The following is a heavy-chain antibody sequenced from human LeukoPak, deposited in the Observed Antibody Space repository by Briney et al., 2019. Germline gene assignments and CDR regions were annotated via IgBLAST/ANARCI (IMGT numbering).Heavy chain of an antibody. Sequence: SQTLSLTCTVSGGSISSGGYYWSWIRQPPGKGLEWIGEINHSGSTNYNPSLKSRVTISVDTSKNQFSLKLSSVTAADTAVYYCARTTSQWLVLDYWGQGTLVTVSS. CDR3: ARTTSQWLVLDY. D-gene: IGHD6-19*01. CDR2: INHSGST. J-gene: IGHJ4*02. CDR1: GGSISSGGYY. V-gene: IGHV4-30-2*01.